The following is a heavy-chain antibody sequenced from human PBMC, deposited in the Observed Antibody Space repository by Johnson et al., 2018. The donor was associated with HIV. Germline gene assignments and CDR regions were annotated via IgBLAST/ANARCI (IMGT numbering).Heavy chain of an antibody. J-gene: IGHJ3*02. V-gene: IGHV3-30-3*01. CDR2: ISYDGSNK. CDR3: ARDSGKWSGVRFAFDI. CDR1: GFTFTNYA. D-gene: IGHD3-10*01. Sequence: QVQLVESGGGVVQPGRSLRLSCAASGFTFTNYAMYWVRQAPGKGLEWVALISYDGSNKYYADSVKGRFTISRDNSKNTLYLQMSSLRAEDTARYYCARDSGKWSGVRFAFDIWCQGTMVTVSS.